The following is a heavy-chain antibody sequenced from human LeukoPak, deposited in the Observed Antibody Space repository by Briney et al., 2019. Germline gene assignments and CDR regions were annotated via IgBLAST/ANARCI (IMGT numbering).Heavy chain of an antibody. J-gene: IGHJ6*02. CDR2: INPNSGGT. Sequence: ASVKVSCKASGYTFTGYYMHWVRQAPGQGLEWMGWINPNSGGTNYAQKFQGRVTMTRDTSISTAYMELSRLRSDDTAVYYCARDLTDIPAADYYYYGMDVWGQGTTVTVSS. V-gene: IGHV1-2*02. CDR1: GYTFTGYY. CDR3: ARDLTDIPAADYYYYGMDV. D-gene: IGHD2-2*01.